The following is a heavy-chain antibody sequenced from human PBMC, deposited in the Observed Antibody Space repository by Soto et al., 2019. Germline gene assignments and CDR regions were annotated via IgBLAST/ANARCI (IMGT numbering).Heavy chain of an antibody. CDR3: ARARRSSWYNYYYGMDV. J-gene: IGHJ6*02. Sequence: SETLSLTCAVYGGSFCGYYWSWIRQPPGKGLEWIGKINHSGSTNYNPSLKSRVTISVDTSKNQFSLKLSSVTAADTAVYYCARARRSSWYNYYYGMDVWGQGTTVTVSS. V-gene: IGHV4-34*01. D-gene: IGHD6-13*01. CDR2: INHSGST. CDR1: GGSFCGYY.